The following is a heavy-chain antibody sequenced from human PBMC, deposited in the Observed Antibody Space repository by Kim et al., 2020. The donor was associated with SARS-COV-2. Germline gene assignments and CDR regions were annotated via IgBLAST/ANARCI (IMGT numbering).Heavy chain of an antibody. Sequence: GGSLRLSCTASGLSFGSSAMNWVRQAPGKGLEWVSVISYDGRNTDYADSVKGRFTISRDNSKSTLYLQMNSLRVEDTAVFYCARGNYLESVGLSDYDKGMDAWGQGTPVTVSS. J-gene: IGHJ6*02. V-gene: IGHV3-30-3*01. CDR3: ARGNYLESVGLSDYDKGMDA. CDR2: ISYDGRNT. CDR1: GLSFGSSA. D-gene: IGHD1-26*01.